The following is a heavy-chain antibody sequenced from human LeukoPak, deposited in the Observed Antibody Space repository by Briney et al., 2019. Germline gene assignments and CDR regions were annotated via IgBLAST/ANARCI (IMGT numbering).Heavy chain of an antibody. Sequence: PGGSLRLSCAASGFTFSSYSMNWIRQPPGKGLEWIGEINHSGSTNYNPSLKSRVTISVDTSKNQFSLKLSSVTAADTAVYYCARGSVLGPLTAWFDPWGQGTLVTVSS. CDR2: INHSGST. CDR3: ARGSVLGPLTAWFDP. D-gene: IGHD1-14*01. V-gene: IGHV4-34*01. CDR1: GFTFSSYS. J-gene: IGHJ5*02.